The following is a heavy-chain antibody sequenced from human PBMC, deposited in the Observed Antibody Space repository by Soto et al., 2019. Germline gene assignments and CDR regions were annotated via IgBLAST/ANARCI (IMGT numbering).Heavy chain of an antibody. CDR1: GGSVSSGSYY. D-gene: IGHD3-10*01. Sequence: SETVSLTXTVSGGSVSSGSYYWSWIRQPPGKGLEWIGYIYYSGSTNYNPSLKSRVTISVDTSKNQFSLKLSSVTAADTAVYYCARASNGSGSYWIPHWSGGMDVWGQGTTVTVSS. J-gene: IGHJ6*02. CDR2: IYYSGST. CDR3: ARASNGSGSYWIPHWSGGMDV. V-gene: IGHV4-61*01.